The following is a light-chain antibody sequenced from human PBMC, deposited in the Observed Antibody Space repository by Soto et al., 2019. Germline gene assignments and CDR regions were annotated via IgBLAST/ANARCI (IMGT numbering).Light chain of an antibody. Sequence: DIQLTQSASSLSASFGDRVTITWRASQGISNYLAWYQQKPGKAPNLLIYAASTLQSGVPSRFSGSGYGTDFNLTISSLQTEDFATYYCQQLNNYPRTFGQGTKVDIK. V-gene: IGKV1-9*01. CDR2: AAS. CDR3: QQLNNYPRT. J-gene: IGKJ1*01. CDR1: QGISNY.